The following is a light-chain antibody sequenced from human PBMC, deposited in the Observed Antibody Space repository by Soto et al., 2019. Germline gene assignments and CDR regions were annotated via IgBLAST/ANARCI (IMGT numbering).Light chain of an antibody. J-gene: IGKJ1*01. CDR1: ESVGSH. V-gene: IGKV3-15*01. CDR2: GVS. Sequence: DTGMTQSPSTLSVSPGETATLSCRASESVGSHLAWYQQKGGQAPRLLIYGVSTRATGIPARFRGSGSETDFTLTISSVQSEDAAIYFCQQYDNWPPWTFGQGTKV. CDR3: QQYDNWPPWT.